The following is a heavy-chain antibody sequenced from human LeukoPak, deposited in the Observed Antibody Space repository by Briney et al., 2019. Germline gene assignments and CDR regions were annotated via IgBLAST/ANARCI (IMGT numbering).Heavy chain of an antibody. CDR1: GFTFSNYW. CDR2: IKQDGSDK. D-gene: IGHD6-13*01. V-gene: IGHV3-7*04. J-gene: IGHJ4*02. CDR3: ARGTIAAAGYYYLDY. Sequence: GGSLRLSCAASGFTFSNYWMTWVRQAPGKGLEWVANIKQDGSDKYYVDSVKGRFTISRDNAKNSLYLQMNSLRAEDTAVYYCARGTIAAAGYYYLDYWGQGTQVTVSS.